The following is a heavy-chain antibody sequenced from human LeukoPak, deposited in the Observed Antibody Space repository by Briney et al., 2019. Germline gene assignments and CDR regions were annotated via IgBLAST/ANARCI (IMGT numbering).Heavy chain of an antibody. J-gene: IGHJ4*02. Sequence: SDTLSLTCTVSGGSISSYYWSWIRQPAGKGLEWFGRIHTSGSTNYNPSLKSRVTMSVDTSKNQFSLKLSSVTAADTAVYYCARDRYYYDSSGGRGLDYWGQGTLVTVSS. CDR3: ARDRYYYDSSGGRGLDY. CDR2: IHTSGST. D-gene: IGHD3-22*01. V-gene: IGHV4-4*07. CDR1: GGSISSYY.